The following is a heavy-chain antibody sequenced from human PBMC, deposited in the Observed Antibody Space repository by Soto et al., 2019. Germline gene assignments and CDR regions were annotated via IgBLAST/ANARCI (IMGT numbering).Heavy chain of an antibody. CDR3: VRGRYGSEIH. D-gene: IGHD3-10*01. CDR1: GFTVSSNY. J-gene: IGHJ4*02. V-gene: IGHV3-53*04. Sequence: EVRLVESGGGLVQPGGSLILSCAAFGFTVSSNYMTWVRLAPGKGLEWVSLVYSGGATHYAASVKGRFTISTHRSQNTLFLQMNSLRTEDTATYYCVRGRYGSEIHWGQGTKVTVSS. CDR2: VYSGGAT.